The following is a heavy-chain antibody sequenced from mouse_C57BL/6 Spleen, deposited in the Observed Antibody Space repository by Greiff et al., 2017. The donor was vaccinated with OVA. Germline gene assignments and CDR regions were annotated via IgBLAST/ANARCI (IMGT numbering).Heavy chain of an antibody. J-gene: IGHJ3*01. CDR2: IHPNSGST. Sequence: VQLQQPGAELVKPGASVKLSCKASGYTFTSYWMHWVKQRPGQGLEWIGMIHPNSGSTNYNEKFKSKATLTVDKSSSTAYMQLSSLTSEDSAVYYCARVPYSKAWFAYWGQGTLVTVSA. CDR1: GYTFTSYW. D-gene: IGHD2-5*01. CDR3: ARVPYSKAWFAY. V-gene: IGHV1-64*01.